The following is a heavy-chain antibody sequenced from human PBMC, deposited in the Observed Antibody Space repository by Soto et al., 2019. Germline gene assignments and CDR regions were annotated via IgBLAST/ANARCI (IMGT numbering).Heavy chain of an antibody. Sequence: GGSLRLSCAASGFTFSSYEMNWVRQAPGKGLEWVSYISSSGSTIYYADSVKGRFTISRDNAKNSLYLQMNSLRAEDTAVYYCAIEDQGYCSSTSSYDAFDIWGQGTMVTVSS. V-gene: IGHV3-48*03. J-gene: IGHJ3*02. D-gene: IGHD2-2*01. CDR2: ISSSGSTI. CDR3: AIEDQGYCSSTSSYDAFDI. CDR1: GFTFSSYE.